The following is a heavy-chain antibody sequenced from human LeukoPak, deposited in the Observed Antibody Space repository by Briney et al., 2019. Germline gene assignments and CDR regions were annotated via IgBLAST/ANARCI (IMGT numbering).Heavy chain of an antibody. J-gene: IGHJ4*02. V-gene: IGHV3-30*02. D-gene: IGHD3-10*01. CDR2: IRYDGSNK. CDR1: GFTLSSYG. CDR3: AKAPVRGVISHLDY. Sequence: GGSLRLSCAASGFTLSSYGMHWVRQAPGKGLEWVAFIRYDGSNKYCADSVKGRFTISRDNSENTLWLQMTSLRAEDTAVYYCAKAPVRGVISHLDYWGQGTLVTVSS.